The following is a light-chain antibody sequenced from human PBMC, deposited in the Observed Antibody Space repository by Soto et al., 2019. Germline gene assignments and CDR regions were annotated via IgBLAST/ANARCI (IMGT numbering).Light chain of an antibody. CDR3: NSYAGTSNV. CDR1: SSDVGGSKY. V-gene: IGLV2-8*01. J-gene: IGLJ1*01. Sequence: QSVLTQPPSASGSPGQSVTISCTGTSSDVGGSKYVSWYQQHPGKAPKLIIYEVSERPSGVPDRFSGSKSGNTASLTVSGLQAEDEDHYYCNSYAGTSNVFGTGTKLTVL. CDR2: EVS.